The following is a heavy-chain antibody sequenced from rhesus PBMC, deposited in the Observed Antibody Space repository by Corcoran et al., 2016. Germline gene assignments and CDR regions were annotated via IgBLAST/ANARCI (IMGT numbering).Heavy chain of an antibody. CDR1: WFSISTSGMG. J-gene: IGHJ4*01. V-gene: IGHV2-174*01. CDR2: IYWDDDK. CDR3: ARRTNYFDY. Sequence: QVTLKESGPALVKPTQTLTLTCTFSWFSISTSGMGVGWIRQPPGKALEWLALIYWDDDKYYSTSLKSRLTISKDTSKNQVVLTMTNMDPVDTATYYCARRTNYFDYWGQGVLVTVSS.